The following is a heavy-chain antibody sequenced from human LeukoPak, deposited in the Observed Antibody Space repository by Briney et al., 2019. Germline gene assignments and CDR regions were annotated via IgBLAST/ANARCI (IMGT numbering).Heavy chain of an antibody. V-gene: IGHV3-30*18. CDR1: GFTFSSYG. CDR2: ISYHGSNK. Sequence: PGGSLRLSCAASGFTFSSYGMYWVRQAPGKGLEWVAVISYHGSNKYYADSVKGRFTISRDNSKNTLYLQMNSLRGEDTAVYYCAKGRDSWGNKIDYWGQGTLVTVSS. D-gene: IGHD2/OR15-2a*01. J-gene: IGHJ4*02. CDR3: AKGRDSWGNKIDY.